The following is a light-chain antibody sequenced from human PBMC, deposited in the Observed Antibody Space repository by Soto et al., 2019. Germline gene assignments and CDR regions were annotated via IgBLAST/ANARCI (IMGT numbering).Light chain of an antibody. CDR3: QQYQNWPPLT. CDR2: GAS. CDR1: QSINIH. V-gene: IGKV3D-15*01. J-gene: IGKJ4*01. Sequence: EVLMTQSPATLSVSPGERVTLSCRASQSINIHLAWYQQKPGQAPRVLIYGASSRASGIPDRFSGSGSGTDFTLTISRLEHDDFAFYYCQQYQNWPPLTFGGGTRVEIK.